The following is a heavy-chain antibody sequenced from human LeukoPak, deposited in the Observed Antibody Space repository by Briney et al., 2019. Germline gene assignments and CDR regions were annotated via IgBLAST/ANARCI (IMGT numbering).Heavy chain of an antibody. D-gene: IGHD1-26*01. Sequence: PGGSLRLSCAASGFTFSSYSTNWVRQAPGKGLEWVSSISSSSSYIYYADSVKGRFTISRDNAKNSLYLQMNSLRAEDTAVYYCARDSNTYYTFYYGMDVWGQGTTVTVSS. CDR1: GFTFSSYS. J-gene: IGHJ6*02. V-gene: IGHV3-21*01. CDR3: ARDSNTYYTFYYGMDV. CDR2: ISSSSSYI.